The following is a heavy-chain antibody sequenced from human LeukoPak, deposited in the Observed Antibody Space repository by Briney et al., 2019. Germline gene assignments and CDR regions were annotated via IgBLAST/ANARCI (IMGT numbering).Heavy chain of an antibody. CDR2: ICTYNGNT. J-gene: IGHJ4*02. D-gene: IGHD3/OR15-3a*01. CDR3: ARFWTGYLPDY. CDR1: GYTFTTYA. V-gene: IGHV1-18*01. Sequence: ASVKVSCKASGYTFTTYAVSWVRQAPGQGLEWMGWICTYNGNTEYVKSLQGRVTMTTDTSSSTAYMELRGLKSDDTAVYYCARFWTGYLPDYWGQGTLVTVSS.